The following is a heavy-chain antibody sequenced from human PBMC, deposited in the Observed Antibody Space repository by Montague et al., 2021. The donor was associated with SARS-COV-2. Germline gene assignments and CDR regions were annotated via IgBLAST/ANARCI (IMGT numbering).Heavy chain of an antibody. V-gene: IGHV4-34*01. D-gene: IGHD3-16*01. J-gene: IGHJ4*02. Sequence: SETLSLTCAVYRESFSGYYCIWIRHPPGKGLEWIGEINHSGSTNYSPYLKSRVTITVDTSKNQFPLKLSSVTAADAAADYCARGPLLSVVLGRYSVRLFDWWGRGTLVTVSS. CDR2: INHSGST. CDR1: RESFSGYY. CDR3: ARGPLLSVVLGRYSVRLFDW.